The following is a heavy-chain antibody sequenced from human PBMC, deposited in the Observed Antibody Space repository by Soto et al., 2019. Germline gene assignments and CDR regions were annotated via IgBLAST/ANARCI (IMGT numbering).Heavy chain of an antibody. CDR1: GFMFRNHA. D-gene: IGHD2-8*01. Sequence: QVYLVESGGGVVQPGRSLRLSCAASGFMFRNHAMHWVRQAPGKGLDWVAVISFDGGNDFYADSVKGRFTISRDNSRNALYLQMVRLRPEGTAVYDCARDEVDVTKMVFVSPIYSWGQGALVTVSS. CDR2: ISFDGGND. V-gene: IGHV3-30-3*01. J-gene: IGHJ4*02. CDR3: ARDEVDVTKMVFVSPIYS.